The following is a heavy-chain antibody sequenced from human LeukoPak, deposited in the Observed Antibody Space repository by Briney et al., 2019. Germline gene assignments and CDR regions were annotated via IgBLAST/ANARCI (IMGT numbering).Heavy chain of an antibody. J-gene: IGHJ3*02. Sequence: ASVKVSCTASGYTFTSSDINWVRQATGQGLEWMGWMSPNSGNTASAQKFQGRVTMTRNTSISTAYMELSSLRSEDTAVYYCARSSSTLSDAFDIWGQGTMVTVSS. CDR3: ARSSSTLSDAFDI. CDR2: MSPNSGNT. CDR1: GYTFTSSD. V-gene: IGHV1-8*01.